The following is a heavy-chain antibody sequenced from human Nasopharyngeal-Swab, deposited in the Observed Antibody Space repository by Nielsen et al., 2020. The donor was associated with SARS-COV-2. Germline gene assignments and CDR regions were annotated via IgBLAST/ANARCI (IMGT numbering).Heavy chain of an antibody. D-gene: IGHD6-13*01. Sequence: ASVKVSCKASGGTFSSYAISWVRQATGQGLEWMGWMNPNSGNTGYAQKFQGRVTMTRNTSISTAYMELSSLRSEDTAVYYCARDTAAAYDYWGQGTLVTVSS. V-gene: IGHV1-8*02. CDR1: GGTFSSYA. J-gene: IGHJ4*02. CDR3: ARDTAAAYDY. CDR2: MNPNSGNT.